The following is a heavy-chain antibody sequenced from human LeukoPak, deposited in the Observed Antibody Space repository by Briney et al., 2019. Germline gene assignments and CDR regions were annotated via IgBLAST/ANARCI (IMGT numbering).Heavy chain of an antibody. CDR2: ISYDGSIK. J-gene: IGHJ4*02. D-gene: IGHD6-19*01. Sequence: GGSLRLSCAASGFTFSSYGMHWVRQAPGKGLEWVAVISYDGSIKYYADSVKGRFTISRDNSKNTLCLEMNSLRAEDTAVYHCAKRYTSGWYYFDYWGQGTLVTVSS. V-gene: IGHV3-30*18. CDR3: AKRYTSGWYYFDY. CDR1: GFTFSSYG.